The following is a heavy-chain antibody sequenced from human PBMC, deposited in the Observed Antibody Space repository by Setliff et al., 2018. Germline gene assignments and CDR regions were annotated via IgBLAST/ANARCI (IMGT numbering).Heavy chain of an antibody. CDR2: IYSSGNT. V-gene: IGHV3-66*01. CDR3: VRSLPFDY. Sequence: LRLSCEASGVIVSNNYMSWVRQAPGKGLEWVSGIYSSGNTYYADSVMGRFTISRDNSKNTLYLQLTSHRAEDTAVYYCVRSLPFDYWGQGTLVTVSS. J-gene: IGHJ4*02. CDR1: GVIVSNNY.